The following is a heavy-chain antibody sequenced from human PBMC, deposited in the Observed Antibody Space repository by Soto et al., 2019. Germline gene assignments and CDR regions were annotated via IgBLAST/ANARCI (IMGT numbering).Heavy chain of an antibody. CDR3: ARGSSGWYKSDY. D-gene: IGHD6-19*01. CDR1: GGSISSGAYY. Sequence: SETLSLTCTVSGGSISSGAYYWSWIRQPPGKGLEWIGYIYYSGSTNYSPSLKSRVTISVDTSKDQFSLKLKSVTAADTAVYYCARGSSGWYKSDYWGQGTLVTVSS. J-gene: IGHJ4*02. CDR2: IYYSGST. V-gene: IGHV4-61*08.